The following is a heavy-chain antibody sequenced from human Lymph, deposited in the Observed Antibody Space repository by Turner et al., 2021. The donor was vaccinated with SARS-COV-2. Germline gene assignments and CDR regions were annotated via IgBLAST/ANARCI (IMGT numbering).Heavy chain of an antibody. V-gene: IGHV5-51*01. CDR1: GYSFTTYW. Sequence: EVQLVQSGAEVKKPGESLKISCRPSGYSFTTYWIGWVRQMPGKGLEWIGILYPCESCSRYRPFFQGQVTISAQQSLRPAYPQLGRLKASDPAMYFCAGRGLGGSLGHIDYWGQGTLVTVSS. D-gene: IGHD3-16*01. J-gene: IGHJ4*02. CDR2: LYPCESCS. CDR3: AGRGLGGSLGHIDY.